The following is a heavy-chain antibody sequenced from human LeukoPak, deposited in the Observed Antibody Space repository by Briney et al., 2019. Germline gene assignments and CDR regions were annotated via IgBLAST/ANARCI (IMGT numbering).Heavy chain of an antibody. CDR3: ARDLSSTPNWELDH. D-gene: IGHD1-1*01. CDR2: INAGSGDT. V-gene: IGHV1-2*06. J-gene: IGHJ4*02. CDR1: GYTFSGYF. Sequence: ASVKVSCKASGYTFSGYFVHWVRQAPGQGLEWMGRINAGSGDTEFAQEFQGRVTMTRDTFVSTAYMEVSGLTSDDTAMYYCARDLSSTPNWELDHWGQGTLVTVSS.